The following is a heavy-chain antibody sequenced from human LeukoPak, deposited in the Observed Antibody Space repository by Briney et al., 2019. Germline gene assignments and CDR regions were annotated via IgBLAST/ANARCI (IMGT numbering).Heavy chain of an antibody. CDR1: GFTFSSYW. CDR3: ARDWGTYYYDSSGFDWFDP. J-gene: IGHJ5*02. V-gene: IGHV3-7*01. Sequence: GGSLRLSCAASGFTFSSYWMSWVRQAPGKGLEWVANIKQDGSEKYYVDSVKGRFTISRDNAKNSLYLQMNSLRAEDTAVYYCARDWGTYYYDSSGFDWFDPWGQGTLVTVSS. D-gene: IGHD3-22*01. CDR2: IKQDGSEK.